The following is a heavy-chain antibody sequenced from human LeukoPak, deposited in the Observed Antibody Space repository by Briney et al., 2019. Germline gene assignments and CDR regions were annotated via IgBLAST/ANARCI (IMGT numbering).Heavy chain of an antibody. V-gene: IGHV1-8*01. J-gene: IGHJ5*02. D-gene: IGHD6-13*01. Sequence: ASVKVSCKASGYTFTSYDINWVRQATGQGLEWMGWMNPNSGNTGYAQKFQGRVTMTRNTSISTAYMEPSSLRSEDTAVYYCARGGPPYSSSWYWFDPWGQGTLVTVSS. CDR3: ARGGPPYSSSWYWFDP. CDR1: GYTFTSYD. CDR2: MNPNSGNT.